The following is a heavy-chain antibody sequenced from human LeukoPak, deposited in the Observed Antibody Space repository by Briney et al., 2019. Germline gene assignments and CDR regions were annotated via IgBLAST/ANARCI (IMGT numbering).Heavy chain of an antibody. CDR2: IKSKTDGGTT. Sequence: PGGSLRLSCAASGFTFSSYSMNWVRQAPGKGLEWVGRIKSKTDGGTTDYAAPVKGRFTISRDDSKNTLYLQMNSLKTEDTAVYYCTTEARYSGSYWGFYYYYYMDVWGKGTTVTVSS. V-gene: IGHV3-15*01. CDR1: GFTFSSYS. D-gene: IGHD1-26*01. CDR3: TTEARYSGSYWGFYYYYYMDV. J-gene: IGHJ6*03.